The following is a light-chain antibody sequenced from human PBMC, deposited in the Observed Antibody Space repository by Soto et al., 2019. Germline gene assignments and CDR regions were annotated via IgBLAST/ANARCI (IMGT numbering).Light chain of an antibody. V-gene: IGKV3-15*01. CDR1: QSVSSSY. Sequence: EIVLTQSPGTVSLSPVERAALSCMARQSVSSSYLAWYQQKPGQAPRLLIYGISTRATGIPARFSGSGSGTEFSLTISSLQSEDFAVYYCQQYSKWPITFGQGTRLEIK. J-gene: IGKJ5*01. CDR2: GIS. CDR3: QQYSKWPIT.